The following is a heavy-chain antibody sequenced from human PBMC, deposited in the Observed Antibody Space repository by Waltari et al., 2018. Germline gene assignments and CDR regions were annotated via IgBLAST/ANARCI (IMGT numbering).Heavy chain of an antibody. CDR3: ARPGYSSSGPLSAFDI. J-gene: IGHJ3*02. Sequence: QVQLQESGPGLVKPSETLSLTCAVSGYSISSGYYWGWIPQPPGKGLEWIGSIYHSGSTYYNPSLKSRVTISVDTSKNQFSLKLSSVTAADTAVYYCARPGYSSSGPLSAFDIWGQGTMVTVSS. CDR2: IYHSGST. CDR1: GYSISSGYY. V-gene: IGHV4-38-2*01. D-gene: IGHD6-13*01.